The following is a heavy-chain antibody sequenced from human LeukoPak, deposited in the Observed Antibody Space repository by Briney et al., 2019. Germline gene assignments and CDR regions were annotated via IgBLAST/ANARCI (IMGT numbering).Heavy chain of an antibody. V-gene: IGHV3-15*07. CDR1: GFTFSNAW. CDR3: TTALGHCSSTSCYGYYYYYYGVDV. CDR2: IKSKTDGGTT. J-gene: IGHJ6*02. D-gene: IGHD2-2*01. Sequence: GGSLRLSCAASGFTFSNAWMNWVRQAPGKGLEWVGRIKSKTDGGTTDYAAPVKGRFTISRDDSKNTLYLQMNSLKTEDTAVYYCTTALGHCSSTSCYGYYYYYYGVDVWGQGTTVTVSS.